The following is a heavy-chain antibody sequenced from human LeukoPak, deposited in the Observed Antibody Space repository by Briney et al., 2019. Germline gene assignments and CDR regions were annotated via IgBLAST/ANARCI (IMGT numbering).Heavy chain of an antibody. V-gene: IGHV1-69*06. CDR3: ASHDYGDYASDY. CDR2: IIPIFGTA. D-gene: IGHD4-17*01. J-gene: IGHJ4*02. CDR1: GGTFSSYA. Sequence: GASVKVSCKASGGTFSSYAISWVRQAPGQGLEWMGGIIPIFGTANYAQKFQGRVTITADKSTSTAYMELSSLRSEDTAVYYCASHDYGDYASDYWGQGTLVTVSS.